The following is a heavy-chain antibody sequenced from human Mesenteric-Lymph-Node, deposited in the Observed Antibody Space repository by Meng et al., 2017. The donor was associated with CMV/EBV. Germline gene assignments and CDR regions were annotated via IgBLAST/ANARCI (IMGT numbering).Heavy chain of an antibody. CDR2: ISGSGSST. V-gene: IGHV3-23*01. CDR3: ARDRRGGYCSSTSCFPYYYYGMDV. Sequence: GGSLRLSCAASGFTFNNYAMSWVRQAPGKGLEWVSAISGSGSSTYYADSVKGRFTISRDNSKNTLYLQMNSLRAEDTAVYYCARDRRGGYCSSTSCFPYYYYGMDVWGQGTTVTVSS. CDR1: GFTFNNYA. J-gene: IGHJ6*02. D-gene: IGHD2-2*01.